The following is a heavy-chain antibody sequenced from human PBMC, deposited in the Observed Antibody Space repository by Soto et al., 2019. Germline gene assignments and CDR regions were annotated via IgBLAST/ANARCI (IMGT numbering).Heavy chain of an antibody. D-gene: IGHD2-8*01. V-gene: IGHV1-18*01. CDR2: ISPYNGNK. CDR3: ARDAAIGVNDY. Sequence: QVQLVQSGAEVKKPGASVKVSSKATGYTFTSYGISWVRQAPGQGLEWMGWISPYNGNKKYAQKLQGRGTMTTDASTSTAYMELRSLRSGETAVYYCARDAAIGVNDYWGQGTRVTVSS. CDR1: GYTFTSYG. J-gene: IGHJ4*02.